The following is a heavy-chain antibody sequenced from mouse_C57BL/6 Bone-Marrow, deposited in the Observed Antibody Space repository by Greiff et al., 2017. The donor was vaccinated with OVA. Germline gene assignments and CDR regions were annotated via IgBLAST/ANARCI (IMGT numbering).Heavy chain of an antibody. CDR1: GYTFTDYY. J-gene: IGHJ3*01. CDR3: ARGYDYDAAWFAY. V-gene: IGHV1-19*01. CDR2: INPYNGGT. D-gene: IGHD2-4*01. Sequence: VQLQQSGPVLVKPGASVKISCKASGYTFTDYYMNWVKPSHGKSLEWIGVINPYNGGTSYNQKFKGKATLTVDKSSSTAYMELNSLTSEDSAVYYCARGYDYDAAWFAYWGQGTLVTVSA.